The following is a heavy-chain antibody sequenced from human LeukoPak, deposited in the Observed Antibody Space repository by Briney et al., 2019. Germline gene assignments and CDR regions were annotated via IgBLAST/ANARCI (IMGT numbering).Heavy chain of an antibody. V-gene: IGHV3-23*01. Sequence: SGGSLRLSCAASGFTSCGNTMSCVAQAPGKGREGGLAISGSGGSTYYADSVKGRFTISRDNAKNSLYLQMNSLRGEDTAVYYCAELGITMIGGVWGKRTTVTISS. CDR2: ISGSGGST. J-gene: IGHJ6*04. CDR3: AELGITMIGGV. CDR1: GFTSCGNT. D-gene: IGHD3-10*02.